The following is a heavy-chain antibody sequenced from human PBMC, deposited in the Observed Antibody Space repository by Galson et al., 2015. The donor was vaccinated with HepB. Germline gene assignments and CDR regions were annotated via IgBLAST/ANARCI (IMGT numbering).Heavy chain of an antibody. J-gene: IGHJ4*02. D-gene: IGHD6-13*01. V-gene: IGHV3-11*06. CDR3: ARDYAVAAAAPVY. Sequence: SLRLSCAASGFTFSDYYMSWIRQAPGKGLEWVSYISSSSSYTNYADSVKGRFTISRDNAKNSLYLQMNSLRAEDTAVYYCARDYAVAAAAPVYWGQGTLVTVSS. CDR2: ISSSSSYT. CDR1: GFTFSDYY.